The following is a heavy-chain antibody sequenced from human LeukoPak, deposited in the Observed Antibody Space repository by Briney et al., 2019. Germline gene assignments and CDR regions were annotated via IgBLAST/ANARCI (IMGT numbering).Heavy chain of an antibody. CDR2: INHSGST. J-gene: IGHJ5*02. D-gene: IGHD3-16*01. V-gene: IGHV4-34*01. Sequence: SSETLSLTCAVYGGSFSGYYWSWIRQPPGKGLEWIGEINHSGSTNYNPSLKSRVAISIDASKNQFSLKLRYVTAADTAVYYCTRGPLWVKERLFDPWGQGTLVTVSS. CDR1: GGSFSGYY. CDR3: TRGPLWVKERLFDP.